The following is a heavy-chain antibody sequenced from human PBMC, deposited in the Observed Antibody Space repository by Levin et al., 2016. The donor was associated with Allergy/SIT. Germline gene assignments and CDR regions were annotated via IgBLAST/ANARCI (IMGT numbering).Heavy chain of an antibody. Sequence: WIRQPPGKGLEWVATISDDGGNQYYADSVKGRFTVSRDNFKNTVYLQMNSLRPEDTAVYYCARDLCSGGRCDVFDVWGQGTMVTVSS. D-gene: IGHD2-15*01. CDR3: ARDLCSGGRCDVFDV. J-gene: IGHJ3*01. V-gene: IGHV3-30*04. CDR2: ISDDGGNQ.